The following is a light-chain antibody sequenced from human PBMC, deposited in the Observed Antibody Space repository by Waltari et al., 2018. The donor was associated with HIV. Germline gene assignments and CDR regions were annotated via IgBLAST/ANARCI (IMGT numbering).Light chain of an antibody. CDR2: EVS. CDR1: SPHVGGYHHVPWYNF. J-gene: IGLJ3*02. CDR3: SSYTTSNTVM. Sequence: QSALTQPASVSGSPGQSLTISCTGSSPHVGGYHHVPWYNFVSWYQHHPGKAPKLIIYEVSNRPSGISNRFSGSKSGNTASLTISGLQAEDEADYYCSSYTTSNTVMFGGGTTLTVL. V-gene: IGLV2-14*01.